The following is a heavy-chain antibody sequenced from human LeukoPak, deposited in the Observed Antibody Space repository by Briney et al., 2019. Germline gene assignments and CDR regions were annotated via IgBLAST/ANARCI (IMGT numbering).Heavy chain of an antibody. CDR1: GFAFDYYA. V-gene: IGHV3-48*01. CDR2: ISGGGDNI. J-gene: IGHJ2*01. CDR3: TTVPMSPFR. D-gene: IGHD3-22*01. Sequence: GGSLRLSCAASGFAFDYYAMNWVRQAPGKGLEWISYISGGGDNIQYADSVKGRFTISRDNAENSLYLQMNSLRAEDTAVYYCTTVPMSPFRWGRGTLVTVSS.